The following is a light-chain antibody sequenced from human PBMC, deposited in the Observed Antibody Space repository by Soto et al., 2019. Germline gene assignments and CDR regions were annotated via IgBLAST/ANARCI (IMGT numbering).Light chain of an antibody. Sequence: IVLPQSTAPLSLSPGERSTLSCMASQSVSSYLAWYQQKPGQAPRLLIYDASNRATGIPARFSGSGSGTDFTLTISSLEPEDFAVYYCQQRSNWPITLGQGTRLEVK. CDR3: QQRSNWPIT. V-gene: IGKV3-11*01. J-gene: IGKJ5*01. CDR2: DAS. CDR1: QSVSSY.